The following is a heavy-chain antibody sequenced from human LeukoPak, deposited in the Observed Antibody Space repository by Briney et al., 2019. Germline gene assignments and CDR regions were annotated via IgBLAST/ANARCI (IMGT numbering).Heavy chain of an antibody. D-gene: IGHD6-19*01. J-gene: IGHJ4*02. CDR3: AKLKQWQPQRYFFEY. V-gene: IGHV3-23*01. CDR2: FSGTSTN. CDR1: GXTFSSYA. Sequence: GGSLRLSWAASGXTFSSYAMSWVRQAPGKGLEWVSTFSGTSTNSYADAVKGRVTISRDNSKNTLYLQMNSLRAEDTAVYYCAKLKQWQPQRYFFEYWGQGALVTVAS.